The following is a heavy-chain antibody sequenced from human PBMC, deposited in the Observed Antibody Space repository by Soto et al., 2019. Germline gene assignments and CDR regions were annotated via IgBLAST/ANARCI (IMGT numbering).Heavy chain of an antibody. Sequence: EVQLIQSGAEVKRPGASVKLSCKVSGFSFTDYYLHWVQQAPGKGLEWMGLLDPGDGEIAYAEKWQGRVSIIADTSTDTLYLQVDGLTHDDTAIYYCATALSFGESALDYWGQGTRVTVSS. V-gene: IGHV1-69-2*01. CDR3: ATALSFGESALDY. D-gene: IGHD3-10*01. J-gene: IGHJ4*02. CDR1: GFSFTDYY. CDR2: LDPGDGEI.